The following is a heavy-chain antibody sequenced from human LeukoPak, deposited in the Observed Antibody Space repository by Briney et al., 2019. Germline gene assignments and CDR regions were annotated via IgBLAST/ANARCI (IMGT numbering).Heavy chain of an antibody. J-gene: IGHJ6*02. D-gene: IGHD3-10*01. CDR2: IYYSGST. V-gene: IGHV4-59*01. CDR3: ARGDYYGSGSYYNDYYYGMDV. CDR1: GVSISSYY. Sequence: SETLSLICTVSGVSISSYYWSWIRQPPGKGLEWIGYIYYSGSTNYNPSLKSRVTISVDTSKNQFSLKLSSVTAADTAVYYCARGDYYGSGSYYNDYYYGMDVWGQGTTVTVSS.